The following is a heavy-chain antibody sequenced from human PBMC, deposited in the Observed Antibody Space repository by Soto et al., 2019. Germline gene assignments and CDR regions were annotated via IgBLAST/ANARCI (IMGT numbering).Heavy chain of an antibody. CDR3: ARGYCSGGSCCPADNEVYYGMDV. V-gene: IGHV3-33*01. CDR1: GFTFSSYG. D-gene: IGHD2-15*01. J-gene: IGHJ6*02. Sequence: QVQLVESGGGVVQPGRSLRLSCAASGFTFSSYGMHWVRQAPGKGLDWVAVIWYDGSNKYYADSVKGRFTISRDNSKNTLYLQMNSLRAEDTAVYYCARGYCSGGSCCPADNEVYYGMDVWGQGTTVTVSS. CDR2: IWYDGSNK.